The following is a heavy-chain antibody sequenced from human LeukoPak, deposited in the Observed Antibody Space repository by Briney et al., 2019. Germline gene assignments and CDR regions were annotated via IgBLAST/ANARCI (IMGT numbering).Heavy chain of an antibody. D-gene: IGHD1-1*01. Sequence: ASVKVSCKASGYTFTGYYMHWVRQAPGQGLEWMGRINPNSGGTNYAQKFQGRVTMTRDTSISTAYMELSRLRSDDTAVYYCATSRLDSDAFDIWGQGTMVTVSS. CDR2: INPNSGGT. CDR1: GYTFTGYY. V-gene: IGHV1-2*06. J-gene: IGHJ3*02. CDR3: ATSRLDSDAFDI.